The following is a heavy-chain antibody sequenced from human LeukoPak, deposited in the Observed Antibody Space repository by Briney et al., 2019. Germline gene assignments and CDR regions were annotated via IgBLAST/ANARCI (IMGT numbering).Heavy chain of an antibody. CDR3: ARDDYYDSSAYRENPFDV. Sequence: GASVKVSCKASGYTFTSYGISWVRQAPGQGLEWMGGIIPILGTTNYAQKFQGRVTITADESTSTLYMELRSLRSEDTAIYYCARDDYYDSSAYRENPFDVWGQGTMVTVSS. D-gene: IGHD3-22*01. CDR2: IIPILGTT. J-gene: IGHJ3*01. CDR1: GYTFTSYG. V-gene: IGHV1-69*13.